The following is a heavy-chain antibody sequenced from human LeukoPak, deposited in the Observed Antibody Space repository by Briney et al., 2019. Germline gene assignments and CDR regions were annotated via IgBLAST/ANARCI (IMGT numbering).Heavy chain of an antibody. CDR2: IYYSGST. CDR1: GGSISSSSYY. Sequence: SETLSLTCTVSGGSISSSSYYWGWIRQPPGKGLEWIGSIYYSGSTYYNPSLKSRVTISVDTSKNQFSLKLSSVTAADTAVYYCARDQCSSTSCYRYYYMDVWGKGTTVTVSS. D-gene: IGHD2-2*01. V-gene: IGHV4-39*07. J-gene: IGHJ6*03. CDR3: ARDQCSSTSCYRYYYMDV.